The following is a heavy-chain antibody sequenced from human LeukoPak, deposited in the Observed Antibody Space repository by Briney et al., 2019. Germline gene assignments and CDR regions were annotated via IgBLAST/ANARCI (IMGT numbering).Heavy chain of an antibody. D-gene: IGHD3-10*01. Sequence: PGGSLRLSCAASGFTFSSYGMHWVRQAPGKGLEWVAFIRSDGSNKYYADSVKGRFTISRDNSKNTLYRQMTSLSAEDTAVYYCAKVGKTENYYGSGRFSYYYYMDVWGKGTTVTISS. J-gene: IGHJ6*03. CDR1: GFTFSSYG. CDR2: IRSDGSNK. CDR3: AKVGKTENYYGSGRFSYYYYMDV. V-gene: IGHV3-30*02.